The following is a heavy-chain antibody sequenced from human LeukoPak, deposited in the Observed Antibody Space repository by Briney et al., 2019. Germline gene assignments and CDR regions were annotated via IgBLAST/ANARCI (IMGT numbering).Heavy chain of an antibody. J-gene: IGHJ4*02. Sequence: SETLSLTCTVSGDSFSYFYWSWIRQPPGKGLEWIGYIYYSGSTKYNPSLKSRVTISVDTSKNQFSLKLRSVTTADTAVYYCARSYGSGSYFDYWGQGTLVTVSS. V-gene: IGHV4-59*01. D-gene: IGHD3-10*01. CDR3: ARSYGSGSYFDY. CDR1: GDSFSYFY. CDR2: IYYSGST.